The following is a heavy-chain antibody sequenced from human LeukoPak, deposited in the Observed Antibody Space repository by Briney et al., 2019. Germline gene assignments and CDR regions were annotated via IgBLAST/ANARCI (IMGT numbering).Heavy chain of an antibody. CDR1: GFTFSHHG. V-gene: IGHV3-21*04. CDR2: ISSSSSYI. J-gene: IGHJ4*02. CDR3: AKDDAWLRFGE. Sequence: GGSLRLSCAASGFTFSHHGMHWVRQAPGKGLEWVSSISSSSSYIYYADSVKGRFTISRDNAKNSLYLQMNSLTAEDTAVYYCAKDDAWLRFGEWSQGTLVTVSS. D-gene: IGHD3-10*01.